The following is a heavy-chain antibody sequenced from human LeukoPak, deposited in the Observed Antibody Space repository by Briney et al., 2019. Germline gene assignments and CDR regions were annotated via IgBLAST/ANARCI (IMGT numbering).Heavy chain of an antibody. D-gene: IGHD1-26*01. CDR1: GVSISSSSYY. CDR3: ARGVRIHQREDAFDI. CDR2: IYYSGST. J-gene: IGHJ3*02. V-gene: IGHV4-39*07. Sequence: DPSETLSLTCTVSGVSISSSSYYWGWIRQPPGKGLEWIGSIYYSGSTYYNPSLKSLVTISVDTSKNQFSLKLSSVTAADTAVYYCARGVRIHQREDAFDIWGQGTMVTVSS.